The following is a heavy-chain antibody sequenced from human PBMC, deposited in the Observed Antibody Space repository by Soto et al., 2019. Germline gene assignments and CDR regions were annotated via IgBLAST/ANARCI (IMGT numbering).Heavy chain of an antibody. CDR2: ISGGGTTM. J-gene: IGHJ4*02. Sequence: QVQLVESGGGLVEPGGSLRLSCAASGFRFSDHYMTWIRQPPGKGLEWVSKISGGGTTMYYADYVKGRFTVSRDNAKNSLYLQMNSLGDAATSVYSSAGDPYYYGSAFWGKGTLVTVSS. CDR3: AGDPYYYGSAF. CDR1: GFRFSDHY. V-gene: IGHV3-11*01. D-gene: IGHD3-10*01.